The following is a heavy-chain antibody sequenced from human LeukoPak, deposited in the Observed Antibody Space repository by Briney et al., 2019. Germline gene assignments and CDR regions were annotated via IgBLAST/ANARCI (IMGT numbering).Heavy chain of an antibody. Sequence: QPGRSLRLSCAASGFTFSSYAMHWVRQAPGKGLEWVAVISYDGSNKYYADSVKGRFTISRDNSKNTLYLQMNSLRAEDTAVYYCARVGSEQQLDYWGQGTLATVSS. CDR3: ARVGSEQQLDY. D-gene: IGHD6-13*01. CDR1: GFTFSSYA. V-gene: IGHV3-30*01. CDR2: ISYDGSNK. J-gene: IGHJ4*02.